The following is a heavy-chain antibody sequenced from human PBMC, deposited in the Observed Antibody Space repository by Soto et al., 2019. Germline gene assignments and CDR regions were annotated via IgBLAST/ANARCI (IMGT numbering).Heavy chain of an antibody. J-gene: IGHJ6*02. V-gene: IGHV3-64*01. CDR2: ISTNGGST. D-gene: IGHD3-10*01. CDR3: ATAGFLYGSEIYGYGIDV. Sequence: EVQLVESGGGLVQPGGSLRLSCAASGFTFSSYAMHWVRQAPGKGLEYFSAISTNGGSTYYANSVKGRFTISRDNSKNTLYLQMGSLRVEDMAVYYCATAGFLYGSEIYGYGIDVWGQGTTVAVSS. CDR1: GFTFSSYA.